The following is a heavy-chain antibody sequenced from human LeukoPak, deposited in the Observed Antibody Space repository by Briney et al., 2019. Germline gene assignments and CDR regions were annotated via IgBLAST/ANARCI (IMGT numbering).Heavy chain of an antibody. CDR2: MSGSGGRT. CDR3: ASQGGLLGYYDYVWGSYRSFDY. V-gene: IGHV3-23*01. D-gene: IGHD3-16*02. Sequence: GGSLRLSCAASGFIFNSYAMSWVRQAPGKGLEWVSSMSGSGGRTDYADSVKGRFTISRDNSKNTLYLQMNSLRAEDTAVYYCASQGGLLGYYDYVWGSYRSFDYWGQGTLVTVSS. J-gene: IGHJ4*02. CDR1: GFIFNSYA.